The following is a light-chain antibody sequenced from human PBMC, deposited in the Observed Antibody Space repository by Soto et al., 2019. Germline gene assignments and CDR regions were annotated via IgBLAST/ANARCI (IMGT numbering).Light chain of an antibody. CDR3: SSFSPTTTLHVV. Sequence: QSDLPQPASVSGSPGQSITISCTGTGSEVGGYDYVSWYQQYPGKAPKLIIYEVTNRPSGISDRFSGSKSGNTASLTISGLQAEDEGDYYCSSFSPTTTLHVVFGGGTKLTVL. CDR2: EVT. V-gene: IGLV2-14*01. J-gene: IGLJ2*01. CDR1: GSEVGGYDY.